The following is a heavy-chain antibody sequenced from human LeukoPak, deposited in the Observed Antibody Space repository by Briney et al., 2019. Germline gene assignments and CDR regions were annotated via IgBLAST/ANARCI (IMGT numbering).Heavy chain of an antibody. Sequence: PGGSLRLSCAASGFTVSGNYMSWVRQAPGKGLEWVSVIYSSDNTYYIDSVKGRFTISRDNSKNTPYLQMNSLRAEDTAVYYCAKVVATIRWFDYWGQGTLVTVSS. V-gene: IGHV3-53*01. CDR2: IYSSDNT. CDR1: GFTVSGNY. J-gene: IGHJ4*02. D-gene: IGHD5-24*01. CDR3: AKVVATIRWFDY.